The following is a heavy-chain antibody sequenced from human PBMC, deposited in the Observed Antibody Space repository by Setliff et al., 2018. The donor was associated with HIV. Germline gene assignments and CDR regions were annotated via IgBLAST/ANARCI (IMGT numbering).Heavy chain of an antibody. J-gene: IGHJ4*02. Sequence: PSETLSLTCAVYGPSFSGYYWNWIRQSPGKSLEWIGEINHSGTTNYSPSFKSRLNISVDVSKNQFSLRLASLSAADTAAYFCAAKPMIRGRPFAFWGQATLVTVS. CDR3: AAKPMIRGRPFAF. CDR1: GPSFSGYY. CDR2: INHSGTT. D-gene: IGHD3-10*01. V-gene: IGHV4-34*01.